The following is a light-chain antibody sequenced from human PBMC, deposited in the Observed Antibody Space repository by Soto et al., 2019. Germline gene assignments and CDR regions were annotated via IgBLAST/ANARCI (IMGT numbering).Light chain of an antibody. J-gene: IGKJ1*01. CDR2: GAS. CDR1: QSISSY. Sequence: DIQMTQSPSSLSASIGDRVTITCRASQSISSYLNWYQQKPGKAPKLLIYGASSLQSGVPSRFSGSGFGTDFTLTISTLQPEDFATYFCQQSCSTPLTFGQGTKVEIK. V-gene: IGKV1-39*01. CDR3: QQSCSTPLT.